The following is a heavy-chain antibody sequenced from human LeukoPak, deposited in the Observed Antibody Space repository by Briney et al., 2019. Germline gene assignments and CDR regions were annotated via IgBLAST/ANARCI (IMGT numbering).Heavy chain of an antibody. CDR1: GGSISSSSYY. D-gene: IGHD1-26*01. Sequence: PSETLSLTCTVSGGSISSSSYYWGWIRQPPGKGLEWIGSIYYGGSTYYNPSLKSRVTISVDTSKNQFSLELSSVTAADMAVYYCARTSEVGADYWGQGTLVTVSS. CDR3: ARTSEVGADY. J-gene: IGHJ4*02. V-gene: IGHV4-39*01. CDR2: IYYGGST.